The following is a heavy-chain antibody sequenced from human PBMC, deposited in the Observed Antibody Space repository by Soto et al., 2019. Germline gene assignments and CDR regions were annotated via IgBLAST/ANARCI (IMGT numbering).Heavy chain of an antibody. V-gene: IGHV1-3*01. CDR2: INAGNGNT. CDR3: AGGNDFWSGYYTHDNCYMDV. Sequence: QVQLVQSGAEVKKPGASVKVSCKASGYTFTSYAMHWVRQAPGQRLEWMGWINAGNGNTKYSQKFQGRVTITRDTSGSTAYMELSSLRSEDTAVYYCAGGNDFWSGYYTHDNCYMDVWGKGTTVTVSS. J-gene: IGHJ6*03. CDR1: GYTFTSYA. D-gene: IGHD3-3*01.